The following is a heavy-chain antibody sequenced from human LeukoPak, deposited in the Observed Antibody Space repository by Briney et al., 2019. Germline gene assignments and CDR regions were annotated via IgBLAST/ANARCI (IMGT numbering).Heavy chain of an antibody. CDR2: IKQDGSEK. J-gene: IGHJ4*02. D-gene: IGHD6-13*01. Sequence: GGSLRLSCVVSGFTFSNHWMSWVRQAPGKGLEWVANIKQDGSEKYYVDSVEGRFTISRDNAKNSLYLQMNSLRAEDTALYHCARDGIAAAAPFDYWGQGTLVTVSS. CDR1: GFTFSNHW. V-gene: IGHV3-7*03. CDR3: ARDGIAAAAPFDY.